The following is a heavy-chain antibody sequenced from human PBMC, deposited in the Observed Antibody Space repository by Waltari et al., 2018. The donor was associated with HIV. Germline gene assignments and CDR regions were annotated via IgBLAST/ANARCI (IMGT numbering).Heavy chain of an antibody. CDR3: ARLGYVWGSYRSPRAFDI. J-gene: IGHJ3*02. CDR2: INSDGSST. CDR1: GFTFSSYW. V-gene: IGHV3-74*01. D-gene: IGHD3-16*02. Sequence: EVQLVESGGGLVQPGGSLRLSCAASGFTFSSYWLHWFRQAPGKGLVWVSRINSDGSSTSYADSVKGRFTISRDNAKNTLYLQMNSLRAEDTAVYYCARLGYVWGSYRSPRAFDIWGQGTMVTVSS.